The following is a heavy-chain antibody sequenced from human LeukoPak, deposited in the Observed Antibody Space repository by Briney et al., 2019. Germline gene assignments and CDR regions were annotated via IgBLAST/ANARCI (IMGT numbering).Heavy chain of an antibody. CDR2: IYYSGSA. Sequence: PSETLSLTCTVSGGSISGSIYYWGWIRQPPGKGLEWIGNIYYSGSAYYNPSLKSRVTISVDTSKNQFSLKLSSVTAADTAVYYCARAPYCSGGSCYSGGLYWGQGTLVTVSS. J-gene: IGHJ4*02. V-gene: IGHV4-39*07. CDR1: GGSISGSIYY. CDR3: ARAPYCSGGSCYSGGLY. D-gene: IGHD2-15*01.